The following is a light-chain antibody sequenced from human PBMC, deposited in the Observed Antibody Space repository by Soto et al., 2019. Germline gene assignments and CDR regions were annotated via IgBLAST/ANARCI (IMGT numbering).Light chain of an antibody. CDR3: MQALQTPYT. CDR2: LGS. V-gene: IGKV2-28*01. J-gene: IGKJ2*01. CDR1: QSLLHSNGYSY. Sequence: IVMTQSPLSLPVTPGEPASISCRSSQSLLHSNGYSYLDWYLQKPGQSPQLLIYLGSDRASGVPDRFSGSGSGTDCTLKVSRVEAEDVGIYYCMQALQTPYTFGQGTKLEIK.